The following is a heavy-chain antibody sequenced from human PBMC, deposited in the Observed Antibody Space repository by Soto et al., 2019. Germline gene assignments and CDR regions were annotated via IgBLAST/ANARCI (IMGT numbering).Heavy chain of an antibody. Sequence: QVQLVQSGTEVKKPGSSVKVSCKASGGTFSTYTISWVRQAPGQGLEWMGGVLPIFVTANYAQKFQGRVTITADESTSTVYMELSSLRSEDTAVYYCARPTTYYYDSSGYDAFDIWGQGTMVTVSS. CDR1: GGTFSTYT. V-gene: IGHV1-69*01. CDR2: VLPIFVTA. J-gene: IGHJ3*02. D-gene: IGHD3-22*01. CDR3: ARPTTYYYDSSGYDAFDI.